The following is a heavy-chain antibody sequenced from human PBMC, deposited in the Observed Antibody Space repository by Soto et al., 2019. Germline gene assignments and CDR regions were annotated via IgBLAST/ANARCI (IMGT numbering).Heavy chain of an antibody. CDR2: INYDGYS. CDR3: ARHGFGPLHGLVDV. V-gene: IGHV4-59*08. CDR1: GCSITNYY. Sequence: QVQLQESGPGLVKPSETLSLTCTVSGCSITNYYCSWFRQPPGKGLEWIGYINYDGYSANNLSLNSRVTLSTDAYKTQSSLMLESVTAKDTAVYYCARHGFGPLHGLVDVWGPGTTVIVSS. D-gene: IGHD3-10*01. J-gene: IGHJ6*02.